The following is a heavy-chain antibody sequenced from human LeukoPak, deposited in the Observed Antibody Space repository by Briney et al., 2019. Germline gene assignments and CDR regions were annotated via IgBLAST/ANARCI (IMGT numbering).Heavy chain of an antibody. CDR2: IYYSGST. CDR1: SGSISSNNYY. CDR3: ARGSYDSSGRFDP. J-gene: IGHJ5*02. Sequence: SETLSLTCTVSSGSISSNNYYWGWIRQPPGKGLQWIGNIYYSGSTYYNPSLKSRVIISVDTSKNQFSLKLSSVTAADTAVYYCARGSYDSSGRFDPWGQGTLVTVSS. V-gene: IGHV4-39*07. D-gene: IGHD3-22*01.